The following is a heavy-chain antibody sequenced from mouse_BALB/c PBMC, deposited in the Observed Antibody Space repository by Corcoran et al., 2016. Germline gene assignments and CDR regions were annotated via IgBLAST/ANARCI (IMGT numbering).Heavy chain of an antibody. CDR1: GYSFTDYN. V-gene: IGHV1S135*01. CDR3: ARGDFMITSYAMDY. J-gene: IGHJ4*01. Sequence: EIQLQQSGPELVKPGASVKVSCKASGYSFTDYNMYWVKQSHGKSLEWIGYIDPYNGSTSYNQKFKGKATLTVDKSSSTAFMHLNSLTSEDSAVYYCARGDFMITSYAMDYWGQGTSVTVSS. CDR2: IDPYNGST. D-gene: IGHD2-4*01.